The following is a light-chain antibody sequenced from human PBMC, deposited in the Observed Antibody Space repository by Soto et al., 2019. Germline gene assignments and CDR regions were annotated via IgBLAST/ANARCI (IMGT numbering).Light chain of an antibody. CDR3: SSYAGSNNFVV. J-gene: IGLJ2*01. CDR2: EVS. V-gene: IGLV2-8*01. Sequence: QSALTQPPSASGSPGQSVTISCTGTSSDVGGYNYVSWYHQHPGKAPKLMIYEVSKRPSGVPDRFSGSKSVNTASLTVSGLQAEDEADYYCSSYAGSNNFVVFGGGTKLTL. CDR1: SSDVGGYNY.